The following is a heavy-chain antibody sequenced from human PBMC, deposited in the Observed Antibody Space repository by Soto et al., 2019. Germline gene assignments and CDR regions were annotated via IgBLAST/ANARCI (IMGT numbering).Heavy chain of an antibody. D-gene: IGHD2-15*01. CDR2: ISSSSSTI. Sequence: GGSLRLSCAASGFTFSSYSMNWVRQAPGKGLEWVSYISSSSSTIYYADSVKGRFTISRDNAKNSLYLQMNSLRAEDTAVYYCARGPYCSGGSCRGGYYYYYYMDVWGKGTTVTVSS. CDR1: GFTFSSYS. J-gene: IGHJ6*03. CDR3: ARGPYCSGGSCRGGYYYYYYMDV. V-gene: IGHV3-48*01.